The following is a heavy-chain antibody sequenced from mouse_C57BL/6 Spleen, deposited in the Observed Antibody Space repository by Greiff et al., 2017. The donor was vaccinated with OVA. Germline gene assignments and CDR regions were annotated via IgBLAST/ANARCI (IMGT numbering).Heavy chain of an antibody. Sequence: EVQLQQSGPELVKPGASVKISCKASGYSFTGYYMNWVKQSPEKSLEWIGEINPSTGGTTYNQKFKAKATLTVDKSSSTAYMQLKSLTSEDSAVYYCARNDGYVYYAIDYWGQGTSVTVSS. J-gene: IGHJ4*01. D-gene: IGHD2-3*01. V-gene: IGHV1-42*01. CDR2: INPSTGGT. CDR3: ARNDGYVYYAIDY. CDR1: GYSFTGYY.